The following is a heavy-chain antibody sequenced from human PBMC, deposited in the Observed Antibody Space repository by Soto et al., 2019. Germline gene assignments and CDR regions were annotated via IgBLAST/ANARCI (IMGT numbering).Heavy chain of an antibody. Sequence: QVQLQESGPGLVKPSQTLSLTCTVSGGSISSGGYYWSWIRQHPGKGLEWIGYIYSGSTYYNPSLKRRVTITVDTSTNQFSLKLSAVTAADTAVYYCAREEGGGYDHRWFDPWGQGTLVTVSS. CDR2: IYSGST. D-gene: IGHD5-12*01. CDR3: AREEGGGYDHRWFDP. CDR1: GGSISSGGYY. V-gene: IGHV4-31*03. J-gene: IGHJ5*02.